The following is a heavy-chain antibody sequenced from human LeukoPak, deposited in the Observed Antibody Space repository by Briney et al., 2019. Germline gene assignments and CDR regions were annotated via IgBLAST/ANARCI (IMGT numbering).Heavy chain of an antibody. V-gene: IGHV4-59*01. Sequence: PSETLSLTCTVSGGSISRFYWNWIRQPPAKGLELIWYVYYNGITYYNPSLNSRVTISVDTSKNQFSLLLHSGTAAHTAFYYWARGDFWSGSPAYWGQGVLVAVSS. CDR2: VYYNGIT. CDR1: GGSISRFY. D-gene: IGHD3-3*01. CDR3: ARGDFWSGSPAY. J-gene: IGHJ4*02.